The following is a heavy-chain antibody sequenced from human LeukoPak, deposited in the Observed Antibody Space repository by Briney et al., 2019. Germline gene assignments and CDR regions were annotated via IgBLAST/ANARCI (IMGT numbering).Heavy chain of an antibody. CDR1: GGSISSYY. CDR2: IYYSGST. Sequence: PSETLSLTCTVSGGSISSYYWGWIRQPPGKGLEWIGSIYYSGSTSYNPSLKSRVTISVDSSKNQFSLRLSSVTAADTAVYYCARGFWSRYYDYWGQGTLVTVSS. J-gene: IGHJ4*02. V-gene: IGHV4-39*07. CDR3: ARGFWSRYYDY. D-gene: IGHD2-8*02.